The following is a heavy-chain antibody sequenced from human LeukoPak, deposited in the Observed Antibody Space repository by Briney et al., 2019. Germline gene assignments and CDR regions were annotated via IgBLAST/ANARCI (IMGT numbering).Heavy chain of an antibody. CDR2: INHSGST. CDR1: GGSFSGYY. D-gene: IGHD3-16*01. J-gene: IGHJ3*02. Sequence: SETLSLTCAVYGGSFSGYYWSWIRQPPGKGLEWIGEINHSGSTNYNPSLKSRVTISVDTSKNQFSLKLSSVTAADTAVYYCARGSDGGVWGSYKSFDIWGQGTMVTVSS. V-gene: IGHV4-34*01. CDR3: ARGSDGGVWGSYKSFDI.